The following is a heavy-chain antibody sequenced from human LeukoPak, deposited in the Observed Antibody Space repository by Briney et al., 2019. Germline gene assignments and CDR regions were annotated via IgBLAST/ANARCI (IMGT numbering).Heavy chain of an antibody. CDR1: GFTFSSYS. J-gene: IGHJ4*02. V-gene: IGHV3-48*04. CDR3: ARGLRLLDY. D-gene: IGHD4-11*01. Sequence: PGGSLRLSCAASGFTFSSYSMNWDRQAPGKGLEWISYISGSSRVIYYADSVKGRFTISRDNAKNSLYLQMNSLRAEDTAIYYCARGLRLLDYWGQGTLVTVSS. CDR2: ISGSSRVI.